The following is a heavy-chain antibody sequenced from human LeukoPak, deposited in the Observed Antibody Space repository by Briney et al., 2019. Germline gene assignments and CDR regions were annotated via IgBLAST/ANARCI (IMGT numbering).Heavy chain of an antibody. CDR3: ARENYGSGSYYNVGYYYGMDV. CDR2: IYHSGST. J-gene: IGHJ6*04. CDR1: GYSISSCYY. D-gene: IGHD3-10*01. Sequence: SETLSLTCAVSGYSISSCYYWGWIRQPPGKGLEWIGSIYHSGSTYYNPSLKSRVTISVDTSKNQFSLKLSSVTAADTAVYYCARENYGSGSYYNVGYYYGMDVWGKGTTVTVSP. V-gene: IGHV4-38-2*02.